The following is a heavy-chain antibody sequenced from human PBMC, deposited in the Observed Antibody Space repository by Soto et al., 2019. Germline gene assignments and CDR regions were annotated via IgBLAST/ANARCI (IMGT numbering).Heavy chain of an antibody. CDR1: GFIFSSFG. J-gene: IGHJ4*02. CDR2: IWYDGSNT. D-gene: IGHD7-27*01. V-gene: IGHV3-33*01. Sequence: PGGSLRLSCAASGFIFSSFGMHWVRQAPGKGLEWVAHIWYDGSNTYYADSVKGRFTISRDNSRNTLYLQMNSLRAEDTAVYHCVRDLLGSGGPFDYWGQGTPVTVSS. CDR3: VRDLLGSGGPFDY.